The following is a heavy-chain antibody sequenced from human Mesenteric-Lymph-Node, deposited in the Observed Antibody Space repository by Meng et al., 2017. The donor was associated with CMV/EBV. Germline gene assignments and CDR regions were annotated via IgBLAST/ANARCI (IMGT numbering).Heavy chain of an antibody. CDR1: GYTFNTYW. CDR2: IYPGDSGT. D-gene: IGHD3-9*01. Sequence: KVSCKTSGYTFNTYWIGWLRQMPGKGLEWMGVIYPGDSGTRYSPSFQGQVTISVDKSTSTAYLQWSSLGASDTAMYYCARRRDLAWLFDYWGQGTLVTVSS. CDR3: ARRRDLAWLFDY. J-gene: IGHJ4*02. V-gene: IGHV5-51*01.